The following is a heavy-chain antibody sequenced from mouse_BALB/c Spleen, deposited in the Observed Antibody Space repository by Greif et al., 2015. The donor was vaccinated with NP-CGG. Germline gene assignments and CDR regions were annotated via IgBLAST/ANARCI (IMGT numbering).Heavy chain of an antibody. CDR1: GYTFSSYW. D-gene: IGHD2-14*01. Sequence: QVQLQQPGAELMKPGASVKISCKATGYTFSSYWIEWVKQRPGHGLEWIGEILPGSGSTNYNEKFKGKATFTADTSSNTASMQLSSLTSEDSVVYYCAVYYRYAAMDYWGQGTPVTVSS. CDR3: AVYYRYAAMDY. CDR2: ILPGSGST. V-gene: IGHV1-9*01. J-gene: IGHJ4*01.